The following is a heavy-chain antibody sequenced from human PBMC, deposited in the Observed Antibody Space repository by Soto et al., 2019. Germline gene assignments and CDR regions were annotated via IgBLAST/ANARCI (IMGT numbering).Heavy chain of an antibody. CDR2: TSYDGTNE. Sequence: PVGSLRLSCAASGFTFSTHDMHWVRQAPGKGLEWVALTSYDGTNEYYAGSVKGRFTISRDNSKNTLYLQMNSLRPEDTAVYYCAKGRDSSGYYYAYWGQGALVTVSS. D-gene: IGHD3-22*01. V-gene: IGHV3-30*18. CDR1: GFTFSTHD. CDR3: AKGRDSSGYYYAY. J-gene: IGHJ4*02.